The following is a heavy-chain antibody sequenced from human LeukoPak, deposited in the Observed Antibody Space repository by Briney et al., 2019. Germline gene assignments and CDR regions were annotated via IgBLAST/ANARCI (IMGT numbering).Heavy chain of an antibody. CDR2: INLKSGNT. CDR1: GYTFTRYD. D-gene: IGHD2-15*01. J-gene: IGHJ4*02. V-gene: IGHV1-8*03. Sequence: ASVKVSCKASGYTFTRYDINWVRQATGQGLEWMGWINLKSGNTGRAQKFQGRATITRDTSISTVYLELSSLRSEDTALYFCTRVDGSPDYWGQGTLVTVSS. CDR3: TRVDGSPDY.